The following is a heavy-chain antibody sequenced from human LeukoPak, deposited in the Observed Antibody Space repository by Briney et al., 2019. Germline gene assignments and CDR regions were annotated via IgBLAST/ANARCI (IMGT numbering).Heavy chain of an antibody. CDR1: GFTFSSYW. J-gene: IGHJ4*02. D-gene: IGHD6-13*01. V-gene: IGHV3-7*01. Sequence: GGSLRLSCAASGFTFSSYWMSWVRQAPGKGLEWVANIKQDGSEKYYVDFVKGRFTISRDNAKNSLYLQMNSLRAEDTAVYYCARLSRIAAAGNFDYWGQGTLVTVSS. CDR3: ARLSRIAAAGNFDY. CDR2: IKQDGSEK.